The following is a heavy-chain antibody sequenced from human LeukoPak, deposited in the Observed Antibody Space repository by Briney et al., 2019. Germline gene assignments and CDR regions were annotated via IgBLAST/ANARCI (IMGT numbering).Heavy chain of an antibody. Sequence: ASVRVSCKASGGTFSSYAISWVRQAPGQGLEWMGGIIPIFGTANYAQKFQGRVTITADESTSTAYMELSSLRSEDTAVYYCARSFYGGPTSKYYFDYWGQGTLVTVSS. J-gene: IGHJ4*02. CDR1: GGTFSSYA. D-gene: IGHD4-23*01. V-gene: IGHV1-69*01. CDR2: IIPIFGTA. CDR3: ARSFYGGPTSKYYFDY.